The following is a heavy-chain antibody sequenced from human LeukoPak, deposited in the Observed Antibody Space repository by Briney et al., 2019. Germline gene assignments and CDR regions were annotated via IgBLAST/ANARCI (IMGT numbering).Heavy chain of an antibody. CDR1: GFTFSRFS. CDR3: AKDRDPYCSGGSCYFDY. V-gene: IGHV3-21*04. CDR2: ISTSSSYI. Sequence: GGSLRLSCAASGFTFSRFSMNWVRQAPGKGLEWVSSISTSSSYIYYADSVKGRFTISRDNSKNTLYLQMNSLRAEDTAVYYCAKDRDPYCSGGSCYFDYWGQGTLVTVSS. J-gene: IGHJ4*02. D-gene: IGHD2-15*01.